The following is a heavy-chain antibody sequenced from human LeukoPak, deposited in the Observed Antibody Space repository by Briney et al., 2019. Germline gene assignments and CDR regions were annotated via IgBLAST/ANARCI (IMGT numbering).Heavy chain of an antibody. J-gene: IGHJ4*02. CDR1: GFTFSSYA. CDR3: ARDSSGPILHPAGDY. Sequence: GGSLRLSCAASGFTFSSYAMHWVRQAPGKGLEYVSAISSNGGSTYYANSVKGRFTISRDNSKNTLYLQMGSLRAEDMAVYYCARDSSGPILHPAGDYWGQGTLVTVSS. CDR2: ISSNGGST. V-gene: IGHV3-64*01. D-gene: IGHD6-19*01.